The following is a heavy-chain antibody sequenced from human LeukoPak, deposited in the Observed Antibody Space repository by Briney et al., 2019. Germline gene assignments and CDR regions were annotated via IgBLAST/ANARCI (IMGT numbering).Heavy chain of an antibody. CDR1: GFPFGSYG. V-gene: IGHV3-23*01. Sequence: PGGSLRLSCAASGFPFGSYGMTWLRQTPAKGLEWVSAISGSGETTYYSDSVKGRFTISRDNSKNTLFLQMNSLRVEDAAMYYCAKTHGYFDQWGQGTLVAVSS. CDR2: ISGSGETT. CDR3: AKTHGYFDQ. J-gene: IGHJ4*02. D-gene: IGHD3-22*01.